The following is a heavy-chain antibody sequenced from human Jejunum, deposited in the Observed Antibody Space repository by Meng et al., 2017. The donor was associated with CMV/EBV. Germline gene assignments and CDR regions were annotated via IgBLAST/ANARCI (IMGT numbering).Heavy chain of an antibody. CDR1: TFDDYA. Sequence: TFDDYAMHWVRQAPGKGLEWVSGISWNSGAIGYADSMKGRFTISRDNARNSLYLQLNSLRSEDTAFYYCAKSTRGYYDSTGYFESWGQGTLVTVSS. CDR2: ISWNSGAI. V-gene: IGHV3-9*01. D-gene: IGHD3-22*01. CDR3: AKSTRGYYDSTGYFES. J-gene: IGHJ4*02.